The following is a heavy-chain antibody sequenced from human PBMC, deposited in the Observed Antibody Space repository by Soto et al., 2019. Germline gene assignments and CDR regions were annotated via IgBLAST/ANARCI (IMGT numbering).Heavy chain of an antibody. J-gene: IGHJ4*02. V-gene: IGHV3-23*01. Sequence: SCAASGFTFSSYSMSWVRQAPGKGLEWVSGFRTGADDGTTYYADSVKGRFTISRDISKNTLFLQMNSLRAEDTAIYYCAKKVNSGPGSQYFDYWGQGTLVTVSS. D-gene: IGHD3-10*01. CDR1: GFTFSSYS. CDR3: AKKVNSGPGSQYFDY. CDR2: FRTGADDGTT.